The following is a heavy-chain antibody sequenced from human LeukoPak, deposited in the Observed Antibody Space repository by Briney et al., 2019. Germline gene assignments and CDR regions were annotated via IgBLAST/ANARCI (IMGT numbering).Heavy chain of an antibody. Sequence: ASVKVSCKASGYTFTGYYMHWVRQAHAQGLEWMGWINPNSGGTNYAQKFQGRVTMTRDTSISTAYMELSRLRSDDTAVYYCAREYYDILTCYYGDYYYGMDVWGQGTTVTVSS. J-gene: IGHJ6*02. CDR1: GYTFTGYY. CDR3: AREYYDILTCYYGDYYYGMDV. V-gene: IGHV1-2*02. D-gene: IGHD3-9*01. CDR2: INPNSGGT.